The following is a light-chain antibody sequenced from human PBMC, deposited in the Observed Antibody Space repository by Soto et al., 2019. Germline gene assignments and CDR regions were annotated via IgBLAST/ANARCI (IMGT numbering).Light chain of an antibody. CDR2: DNN. V-gene: IGLV1-51*01. Sequence: QSVLTEPPSVSAAPGQKVTISCSGSSSNVGNNYVSWYQQLPGTAPKLLIYDNNKRPSGIPDRFSGSKSGTSATLDITGLQTGDEADYYCGACDTSLNIHVVFGGGTKVTVL. CDR3: GACDTSLNIHVV. J-gene: IGLJ2*01. CDR1: SSNVGNNY.